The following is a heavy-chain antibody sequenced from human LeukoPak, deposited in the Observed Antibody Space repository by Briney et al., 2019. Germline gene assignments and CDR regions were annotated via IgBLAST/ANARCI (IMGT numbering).Heavy chain of an antibody. CDR2: INPNSGGT. D-gene: IGHD6-13*01. CDR3: TYGAIAAAAYFDY. V-gene: IGHV1-2*02. CDR1: GYTFTGYY. J-gene: IGHJ4*02. Sequence: ASVKVSCKASGYTFTGYYMHWVRQAPGQGLEWMGWINPNSGGTNYAQKFQGRVTMTRDTSISTAYMELSRLRSEDTAVYYCTYGAIAAAAYFDYWGQGTLVTVSS.